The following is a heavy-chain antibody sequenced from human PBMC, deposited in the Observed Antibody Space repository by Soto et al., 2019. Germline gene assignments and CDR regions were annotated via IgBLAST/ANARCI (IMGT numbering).Heavy chain of an antibody. Sequence: GGSLRLSCAASGFTFGKFWMNWVRQAPGKGLEWVGRIKSKTDGGTTDYTAPVKGRFTISRDDSKNTLYLQMNSLKTEDTAVYYCTTECPITIFGVVIEPDCYYYYGMDVWGQGTTVTVSS. J-gene: IGHJ6*02. CDR1: GFTFGKFW. CDR2: IKSKTDGGTT. V-gene: IGHV3-15*07. D-gene: IGHD3-3*01. CDR3: TTECPITIFGVVIEPDCYYYYGMDV.